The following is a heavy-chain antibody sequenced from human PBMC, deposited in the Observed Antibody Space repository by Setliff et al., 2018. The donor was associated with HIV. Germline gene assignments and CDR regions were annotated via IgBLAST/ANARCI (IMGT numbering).Heavy chain of an antibody. Sequence: GASVKVSCKASGYSFTLYGLNWVRQAPGQGLEWMGWISVYNGYTNYAQKLQDRVIMTTDTSTSTAYMELRSLRSDDTAVYYCARAYDTLTGYYDYWGQGTLVTVSS. CDR2: ISVYNGYT. CDR3: ARAYDTLTGYYDY. D-gene: IGHD3-9*01. V-gene: IGHV1-18*01. J-gene: IGHJ4*02. CDR1: GYSFTLYG.